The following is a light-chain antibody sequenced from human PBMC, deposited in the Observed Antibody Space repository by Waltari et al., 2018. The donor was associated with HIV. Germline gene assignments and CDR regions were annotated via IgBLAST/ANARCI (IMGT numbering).Light chain of an antibody. Sequence: QSVLTQPPPVSAAPGQKVTISCSGSTSTIGHDSVSWYQHVPGAAPRLLIYDNNKRPSGIPDRFSGSRSGTSATLGITGLQTGDEAHYYCGTWDRSLSAAVFGGGTKLTVL. J-gene: IGLJ3*02. CDR1: TSTIGHDS. V-gene: IGLV1-51*01. CDR3: GTWDRSLSAAV. CDR2: DNN.